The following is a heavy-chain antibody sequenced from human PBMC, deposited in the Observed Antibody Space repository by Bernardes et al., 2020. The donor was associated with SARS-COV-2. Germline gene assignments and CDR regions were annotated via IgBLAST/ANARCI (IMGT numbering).Heavy chain of an antibody. J-gene: IGHJ5*02. D-gene: IGHD3-16*02. CDR3: GRDPSSDCHDWGRYRVDP. Sequence: GGSLRLSCAASGFTLNNYAMSWARQTPGTGLDWVSAIISNGGRTYYADSVKGRFTISRDNFRNTLYLDMGSLRPEDTALYYCGRDPSSDCHDWGRYRVDPWGQGTRVT. CDR2: IISNGGRT. CDR1: GFTLNNYA. V-gene: IGHV3-23*01.